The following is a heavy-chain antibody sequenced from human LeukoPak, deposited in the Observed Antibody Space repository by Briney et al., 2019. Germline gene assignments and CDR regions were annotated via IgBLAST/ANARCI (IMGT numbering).Heavy chain of an antibody. D-gene: IGHD6-6*01. CDR2: ISCNGGST. CDR3: ANQYSSSSLNWFDP. V-gene: IGHV3-23*01. Sequence: PGGSLRLSCAASGFPFSSYAMRWVRQAPGKGLEWVSAISCNGGSTYYADSVKGRFTISRDNHKNTLYLQMNSLRAEDTAVYYCANQYSSSSLNWFDPWGQGTLVTVSS. CDR1: GFPFSSYA. J-gene: IGHJ5*02.